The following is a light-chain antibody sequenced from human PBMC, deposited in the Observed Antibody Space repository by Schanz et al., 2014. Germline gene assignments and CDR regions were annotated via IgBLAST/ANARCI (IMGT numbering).Light chain of an antibody. CDR1: QSVSNNY. CDR2: GAS. CDR3: QQYNNWPRT. J-gene: IGKJ1*01. V-gene: IGKV3-20*01. Sequence: EIVLTQSPATLSLSPGERATLSCRASQSVSNNYLAWYQQKPGQAPRLLIYGASSRATGIPDRFSGSGSGTDFTLTISRLEPEDFAVYYCQQYNNWPRTFGQGTKVEIK.